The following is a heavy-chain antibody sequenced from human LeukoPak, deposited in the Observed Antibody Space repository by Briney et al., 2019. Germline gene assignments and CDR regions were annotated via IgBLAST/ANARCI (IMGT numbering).Heavy chain of an antibody. Sequence: PGGSLRLSCAASGFTFSGYEMNWVRQAPGRGLEWVSYITTSGSTMYYADSVKGRFTISRDNAKNSLYLQMNSLRGEDTAVYYCARGTRIYLIGLLWRRGTLVTVSS. CDR1: GFTFSGYE. J-gene: IGHJ4*02. CDR2: ITTSGSTM. V-gene: IGHV3-48*03. D-gene: IGHD1-26*01. CDR3: ARGTRIYLIGLL.